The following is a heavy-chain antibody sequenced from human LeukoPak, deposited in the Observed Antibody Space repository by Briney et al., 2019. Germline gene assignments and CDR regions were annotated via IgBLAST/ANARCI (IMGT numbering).Heavy chain of an antibody. CDR2: INSSGGST. V-gene: IGHV1-46*01. CDR1: GYTFTSYY. J-gene: IGHJ4*02. D-gene: IGHD3-16*01. CDR3: ARGPPGGGRPYYFDY. Sequence: ASVKVSCKASGYTFTSYYMHWVRQAPGQGLEWMGIINSSGGSTSYAQKFQGRVTMTRDTSTSTVYMELSSLRSEDTAVYFCARGPPGGGRPYYFDYWGQGTLVTVSS.